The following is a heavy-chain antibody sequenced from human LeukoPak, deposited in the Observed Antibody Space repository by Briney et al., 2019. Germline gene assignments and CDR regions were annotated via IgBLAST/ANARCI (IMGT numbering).Heavy chain of an antibody. CDR1: GYTFTSYA. J-gene: IGHJ4*02. V-gene: IGHV7-4-1*02. D-gene: IGHD6-19*01. CDR2: INTNTGNP. Sequence: GASVKVSCKASGYTFTSYAMNWVRQAPGQGLEWMGWINTNTGNPTYAQGFTGRFVFSLDTSVSTAYLQISSLKAEDTAVYYCARDPRILGYSSGWYIGYWGQGTLVTVSS. CDR3: ARDPRILGYSSGWYIGY.